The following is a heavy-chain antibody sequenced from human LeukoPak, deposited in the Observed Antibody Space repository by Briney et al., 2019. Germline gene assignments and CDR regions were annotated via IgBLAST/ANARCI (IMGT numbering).Heavy chain of an antibody. CDR1: GFTFSSYA. J-gene: IGHJ6*02. V-gene: IGHV3-30-3*01. CDR3: ARDLRYSSSSWGYYYYGMDV. Sequence: GGSLRLSCAASGFTFSSYAMHWVRQAPGKGLGWVAVISYDGSNKYYADSVKGRFTISRDNSKNTLYLQMNSLRAEDTAVYYCARDLRYSSSSWGYYYYGMDVWGQGTTVTVSS. CDR2: ISYDGSNK. D-gene: IGHD6-6*01.